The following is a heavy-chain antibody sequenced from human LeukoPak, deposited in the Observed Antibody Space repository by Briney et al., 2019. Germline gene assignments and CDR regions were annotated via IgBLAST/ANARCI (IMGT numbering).Heavy chain of an antibody. CDR2: IYYRGGT. D-gene: IGHD2-21*01. V-gene: IGHV4-59*08. CDR1: VGSISIYY. Sequence: SETLSLTCTVSVGSISIYYGSWIRRPPGKGREGSGYIYYRGGTNYNPYIKHPVPISVDPSTNQFPLKLSSVTSADTAVYYXXXXXXXXXXXXXXAVAWFDPWGKGPLVIVSS. J-gene: IGHJ5*02. CDR3: XXXXXXXXXXXXXAVAWFDP.